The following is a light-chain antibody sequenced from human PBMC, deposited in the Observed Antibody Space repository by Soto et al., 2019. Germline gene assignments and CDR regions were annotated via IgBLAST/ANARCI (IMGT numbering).Light chain of an antibody. CDR3: LQRSGWPWT. CDR1: QSVSSY. CDR2: DAS. Sequence: EIVLTHSPATLSLSPGERATLSCRASQSVSSYLAWYQQKPGQAPRLLIYDASNRATDIPARFSGSGSGTDFTLTSSSLEPEDFAVYYCLQRSGWPWTFGQGTKVEIK. J-gene: IGKJ1*01. V-gene: IGKV3-11*01.